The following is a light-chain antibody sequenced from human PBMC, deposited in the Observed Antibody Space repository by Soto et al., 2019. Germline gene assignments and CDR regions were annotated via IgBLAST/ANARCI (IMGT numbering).Light chain of an antibody. CDR3: QSYDSSLSGDV. CDR1: SSNIGAGYD. J-gene: IGLJ1*01. Sequence: QSVLTQPPSVSGAPGQRVTISCTGSSSNIGAGYDVHWYQQLPGTAPKLLIYGNSNRPSGVPDRFSGSKSGTSASLAITGLQAEDAADYSCQSYDSSLSGDVFGTGTKLTVL. CDR2: GNS. V-gene: IGLV1-40*01.